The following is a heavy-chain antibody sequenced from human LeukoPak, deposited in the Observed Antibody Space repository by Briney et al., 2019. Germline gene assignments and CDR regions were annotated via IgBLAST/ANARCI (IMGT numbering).Heavy chain of an antibody. CDR3: ASNLYYDSSGYYDY. J-gene: IGHJ4*02. V-gene: IGHV4-59*01. Sequence: SETLSLTCTVSGGSISSYYWSWIRQPPGKGLGWIGYIYYSGSTNYNPSLKSRVTISVDTSKNQISLKLSSVTAADTAVYYCASNLYYDSSGYYDYWGQGTLVTVSS. CDR1: GGSISSYY. D-gene: IGHD3-22*01. CDR2: IYYSGST.